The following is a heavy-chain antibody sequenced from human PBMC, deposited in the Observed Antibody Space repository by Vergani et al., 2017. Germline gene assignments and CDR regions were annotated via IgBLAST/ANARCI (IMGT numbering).Heavy chain of an antibody. Sequence: QVQLVQSGAEVKKPGASVKVSCKASGYTFTGSYIHWVRQAPRQGLEWMGWINPNSEGTNYAQKFQGRVTITRDTSLSTAYMELSRLRSDDTAVYYCARASLWFGESIDAFDIWGQGTMVTVSS. CDR2: INPNSEGT. CDR3: ARASLWFGESIDAFDI. J-gene: IGHJ3*02. CDR1: GYTFTGSY. D-gene: IGHD3-10*01. V-gene: IGHV1-2*02.